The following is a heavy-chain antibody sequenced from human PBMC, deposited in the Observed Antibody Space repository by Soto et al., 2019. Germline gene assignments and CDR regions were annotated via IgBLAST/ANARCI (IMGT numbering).Heavy chain of an antibody. CDR2: IYYSGIT. J-gene: IGHJ4*02. CDR3: ARYSSSWLLFDY. Sequence: SETLSLTCTVSGGSISSYYWSWIRQPPGKGLEWIGYIYYSGITNYNPSLKSRVTISVDTSKNQFSLKLSSVTAADTAVYYCARYSSSWLLFDYWGQGTMITVSS. CDR1: GGSISSYY. D-gene: IGHD6-13*01. V-gene: IGHV4-59*01.